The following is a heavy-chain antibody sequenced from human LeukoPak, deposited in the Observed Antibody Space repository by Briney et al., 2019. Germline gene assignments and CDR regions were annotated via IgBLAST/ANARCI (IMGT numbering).Heavy chain of an antibody. J-gene: IGHJ1*01. D-gene: IGHD1-26*01. CDR2: ISSSSSTI. CDR3: ARDRRAGATTGYFQH. V-gene: IGHV3-48*04. Sequence: PGGSLRLSCAASGFTFSSYSMNWVRQAPGKGLEWVSYISSSSSTIYYADSVKGRFTISRDNAKNSLYLQMNSLRAEDTAVYYCARDRRAGATTGYFQHWGQGTLVTVSS. CDR1: GFTFSSYS.